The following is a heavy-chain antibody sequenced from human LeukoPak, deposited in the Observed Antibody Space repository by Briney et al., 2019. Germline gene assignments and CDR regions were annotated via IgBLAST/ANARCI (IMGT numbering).Heavy chain of an antibody. CDR3: ARPSYYGGSAR. J-gene: IGHJ4*02. V-gene: IGHV4-39*01. CDR2: VYYDGST. Sequence: NSSETLSLTCTVSGDSIRSTSYYWAWIRQPPGKGLEWIGSVYYDGSTYFNPSLKSRVTISVDTSKNQFTLKMRSVTAAVTAVYYCARPSYYGGSARWGRGSLVTVSS. D-gene: IGHD2-21*01. CDR1: GDSIRSTSYY.